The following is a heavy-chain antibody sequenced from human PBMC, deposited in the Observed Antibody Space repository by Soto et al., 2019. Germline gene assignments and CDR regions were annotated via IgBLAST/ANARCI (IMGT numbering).Heavy chain of an antibody. CDR3: ARDFTKQQPPDAPMFDP. J-gene: IGHJ5*02. CDR1: GFTFSSYG. V-gene: IGHV3-33*01. D-gene: IGHD6-13*01. CDR2: IWYDGSNK. Sequence: GGSLRLSCAASGFTFSSYGMHWVRQAPGKGLEWVAVIWYDGSNKYYADSVKGRFTISRDNSKNTLYLQMNSLRAEDTAVYYCARDFTKQQPPDAPMFDPWGQGTLVTVSS.